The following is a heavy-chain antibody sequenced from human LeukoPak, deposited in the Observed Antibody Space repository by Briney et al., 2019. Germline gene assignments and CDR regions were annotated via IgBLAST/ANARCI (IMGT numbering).Heavy chain of an antibody. CDR1: GGSISSYY. Sequence: SETLSLTFTVSGGSISSYYWSWIRQPAGKGLEWIGRIYTSGSTNYNPSLKSRVTMSVDTSKNQFSLKLSSVTAADTAVYYCARERGGFGVVIIGAFDIWGQGTMVTVSS. CDR3: ARERGGFGVVIIGAFDI. V-gene: IGHV4-4*07. J-gene: IGHJ3*02. CDR2: IYTSGST. D-gene: IGHD3-3*01.